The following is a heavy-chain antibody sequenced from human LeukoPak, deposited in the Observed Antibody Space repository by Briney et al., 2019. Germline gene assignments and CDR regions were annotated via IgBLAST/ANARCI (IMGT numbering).Heavy chain of an antibody. CDR3: ARGLGYNYVSWASEI. CDR1: GDSINKYY. Sequence: PSETLSLTCTVSGDSINKYYWSWIRQPPGKGLEWIGYIFYSGSTNFNPSLKSRVTISVDTSKNQFSLRLSSVTAADTAVYYCARGLGYNYVSWASEIWGQGTMVTVSS. D-gene: IGHD5-18*01. V-gene: IGHV4-59*01. CDR2: IFYSGST. J-gene: IGHJ3*02.